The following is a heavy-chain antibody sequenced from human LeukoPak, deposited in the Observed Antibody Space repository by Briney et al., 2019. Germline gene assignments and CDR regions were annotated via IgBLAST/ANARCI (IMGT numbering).Heavy chain of an antibody. CDR1: GFTFDDYG. CDR3: ARGSWSAADTNIDY. J-gene: IGHJ4*02. D-gene: IGHD6-13*01. Sequence: PGGSLRLSCAASGFTFDDYGMSWVRQAPGKGLEWVSGINWNGGSTGYADSVKGRFTISRDNAKNTLYLQMNTLRVEDTAVYYCARGSWSAADTNIDYWGQGTLVTVSS. CDR2: INWNGGST. V-gene: IGHV3-20*04.